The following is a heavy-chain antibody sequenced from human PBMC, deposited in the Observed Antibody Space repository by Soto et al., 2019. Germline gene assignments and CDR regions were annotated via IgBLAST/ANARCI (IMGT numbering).Heavy chain of an antibody. CDR3: AREEAARIERWFDP. CDR1: GGSINTINNY. J-gene: IGHJ5*02. Sequence: PSETLSLTCTVSGGSINTINNYWSWIRQPPGKGLEWTGFISYSGSTYYNPSLMSRLTISLDTSTNRFSLKLTSVTAADTAVYYCAREEAARIERWFDPWGQGTLVTVSS. D-gene: IGHD6-6*01. V-gene: IGHV4-31*02. CDR2: ISYSGST.